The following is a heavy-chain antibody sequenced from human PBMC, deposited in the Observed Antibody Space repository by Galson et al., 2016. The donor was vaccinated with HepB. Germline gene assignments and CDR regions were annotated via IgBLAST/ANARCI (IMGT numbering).Heavy chain of an antibody. CDR3: TWTGFSWFDS. J-gene: IGHJ5*01. CDR1: GFTVSSNY. D-gene: IGHD1-14*01. CDR2: IKSNVVGGPT. Sequence: SLRLSCAASGFTVSSNYMSWVRQAPGKGLEFIGRIKSNVVGGPTDYGAPVKGRFTISRDDSQNSVYLQMNSLQTEDTAVYYCTWTGFSWFDSWGQGTLVTVSS. V-gene: IGHV3-15*01.